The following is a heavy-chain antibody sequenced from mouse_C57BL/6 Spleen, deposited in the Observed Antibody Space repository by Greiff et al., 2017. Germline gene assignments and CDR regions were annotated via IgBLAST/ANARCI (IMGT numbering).Heavy chain of an antibody. CDR3: AREDYYYGSKGYY. CDR1: GYTFTDYY. J-gene: IGHJ2*01. D-gene: IGHD1-1*01. Sequence: EVQLQQSGPELVKPGASVKISCKASGYTFTDYYMNWVKQSHGKSLEWIGDLNPNNGGTSYNQKFKGKATLTVDKSSSTAYMGLRSLTSEDSAVYYCAREDYYYGSKGYYWGQGTTLTVSS. CDR2: LNPNNGGT. V-gene: IGHV1-26*01.